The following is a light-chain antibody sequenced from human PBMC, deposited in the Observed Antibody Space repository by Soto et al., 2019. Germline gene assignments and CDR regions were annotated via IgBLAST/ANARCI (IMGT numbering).Light chain of an antibody. CDR1: RSISDW. CDR3: LQYSSHSWT. CDR2: DAS. J-gene: IGKJ1*01. Sequence: DIQMTQSPSTLSASVGDRVTITCRASRSISDWLAWYQQKPGKAPELLIFDASSLKSGVPSRFSGSGSGTEFTLTISRLQPDDVATYYCLQYSSHSWTFGQGTTGDIK. V-gene: IGKV1-5*01.